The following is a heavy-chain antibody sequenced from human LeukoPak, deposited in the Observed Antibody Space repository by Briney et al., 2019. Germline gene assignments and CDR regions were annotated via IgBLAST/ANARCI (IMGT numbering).Heavy chain of an antibody. D-gene: IGHD2-8*01. CDR1: GYTFPGYF. CDR3: ARDREYCTNGVCYINAFDI. Sequence: ASVKVSCKASGYTFPGYFMHWVRQAPGQGLEWMGIINPTGGSTTYAQKFQGRVTMTRDTSTSTAYMELRSLRSDDTAVYYCARDREYCTNGVCYINAFDIWGQGTMVTVSS. V-gene: IGHV1-46*01. CDR2: INPTGGST. J-gene: IGHJ3*02.